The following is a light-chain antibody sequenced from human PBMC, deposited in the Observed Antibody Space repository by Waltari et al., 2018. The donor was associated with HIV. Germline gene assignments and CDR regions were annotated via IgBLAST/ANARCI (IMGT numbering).Light chain of an antibody. V-gene: IGLV2-23*01. Sequence: SALTQPASVSGSPGQSLTISCTGTNRDVGSYNLVSWYQQHPGKAPKLMIYEDSKRPSGISNRFSGSKSGNTASLTISGLQAEDEAEYFCCSYAGTITPYVFGIGTKVTVL. CDR3: CSYAGTITPYV. J-gene: IGLJ1*01. CDR1: NRDVGSYNL. CDR2: EDS.